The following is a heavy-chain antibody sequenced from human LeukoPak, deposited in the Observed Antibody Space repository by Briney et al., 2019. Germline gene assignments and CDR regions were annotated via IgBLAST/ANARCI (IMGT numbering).Heavy chain of an antibody. CDR2: ISSSSSYI. D-gene: IGHD3-22*01. J-gene: IGHJ4*02. CDR3: APSDSSGYSFDY. Sequence: GGSLRLSCAVSGCTFSSYSMNWVRQAPGKGLEWVSSISSSSSYIYYADSVKGRFTISRDNAKNSLYLQMNSLRAEDTAVYYCAPSDSSGYSFDYWGQGTLVTVSS. CDR1: GCTFSSYS. V-gene: IGHV3-21*01.